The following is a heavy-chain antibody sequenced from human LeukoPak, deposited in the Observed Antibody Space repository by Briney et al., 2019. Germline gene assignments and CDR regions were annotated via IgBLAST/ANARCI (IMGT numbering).Heavy chain of an antibody. CDR1: GGSISSSNW. Sequence: SGTLSLTCAVSGGSISSSNWWSWVRQPPGKGLEWIGEIYHSGSTNYNPSLKSRVTISVDTSKNQFSLKLSSVTAADTAVYYCATRVLVVAATGNWFDPWGQGTLVTVSS. CDR3: ATRVLVVAATGNWFDP. D-gene: IGHD2-15*01. V-gene: IGHV4-4*02. CDR2: IYHSGST. J-gene: IGHJ5*02.